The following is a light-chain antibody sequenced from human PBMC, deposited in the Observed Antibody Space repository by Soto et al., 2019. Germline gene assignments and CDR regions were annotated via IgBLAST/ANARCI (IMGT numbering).Light chain of an antibody. V-gene: IGLV1-44*01. CDR2: SNN. CDR3: AASDASLNVRYV. J-gene: IGLJ1*01. CDR1: SPNIGSNS. Sequence: QSVRTQPPSGSGTPGQRGTIPCSGSSPNIGSNSVIWYQELPATAPHLLIFSNNQRPSGVPDRFSGSTSGTSASLAISGLQSEDEADYYCAASDASLNVRYVFGTWPKVTAL.